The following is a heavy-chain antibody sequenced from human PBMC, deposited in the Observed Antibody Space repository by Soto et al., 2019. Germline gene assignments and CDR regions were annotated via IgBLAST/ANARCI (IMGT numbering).Heavy chain of an antibody. J-gene: IGHJ4*02. D-gene: IGHD3-3*01. CDR3: AKGPIFEVGTHYFDY. Sequence: EVQLLESGGGLVQPGGSLRLSCAASIFTFRSYAMFWVRQAPGKGLEWVSAISGGDITYYADPVKGRFTISRDNSKNTVYLQMNSLRVEDTAIYYCAKGPIFEVGTHYFDYWGQGTLVAVSS. CDR2: ISGGDIT. CDR1: IFTFRSYA. V-gene: IGHV3-23*01.